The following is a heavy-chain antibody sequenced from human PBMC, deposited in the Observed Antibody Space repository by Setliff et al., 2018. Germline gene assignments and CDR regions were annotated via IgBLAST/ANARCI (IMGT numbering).Heavy chain of an antibody. CDR2: VSHDENTK. D-gene: IGHD3-16*01. CDR1: GFTFSSYS. J-gene: IGHJ4*02. Sequence: GGSLRLSCAASGFTFSSYSIHWVRQAPGKGLEWVAVVSHDENTKYYADSVKDRFIISRDNAKNSLYLQMDSLRVEDTAMYFCARDRGGGLYDYWGRGTLVTVSS. CDR3: ARDRGGGLYDY. V-gene: IGHV3-30*04.